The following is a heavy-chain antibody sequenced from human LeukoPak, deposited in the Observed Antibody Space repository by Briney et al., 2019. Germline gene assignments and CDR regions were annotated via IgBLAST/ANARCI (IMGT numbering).Heavy chain of an antibody. D-gene: IGHD1-14*01. Sequence: GASVKVSCKASGYTFTDYYIHWVRQAPGQGLEWMGWINPNRGDTNYAQKFQGRVTLTKDTSISTAFMELYSLRSDDTAVYYCARDLPSGNHQRFYFDYWGRGTLITVSS. V-gene: IGHV1-2*02. CDR1: GYTFTDYY. J-gene: IGHJ4*02. CDR3: ARDLPSGNHQRFYFDY. CDR2: INPNRGDT.